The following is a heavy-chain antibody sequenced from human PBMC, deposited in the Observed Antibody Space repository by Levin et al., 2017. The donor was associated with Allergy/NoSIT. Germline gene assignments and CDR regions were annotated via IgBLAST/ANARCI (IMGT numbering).Heavy chain of an antibody. V-gene: IGHV1-69*01. CDR3: ARASGYNWNWFDP. J-gene: IGHJ5*02. D-gene: IGHD1-20*01. CDR1: GGTFSSYA. CDR2: IIPIFGTA. Sequence: PGESLKISCKASGGTFSSYAISWVRQAPGQGLEWMGGIIPIFGTANYAQKFQGRVTITADESTSTAYMELSSLRSEDTAVYYCARASGYNWNWFDPWGQGTLVTVSS.